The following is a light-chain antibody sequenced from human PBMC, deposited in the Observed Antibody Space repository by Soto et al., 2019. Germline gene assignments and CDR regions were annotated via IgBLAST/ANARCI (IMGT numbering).Light chain of an antibody. CDR1: QSIRSNY. V-gene: IGKV3-20*01. CDR2: GAS. Sequence: ETVLTQSPGTLSLSPGERATLSCRASQSIRSNYLAWYRQTPGQAPRLLIYGASNRATGIPDRFSGSGSGTDFTPIISRLEPEDFALYYCQQDGSSPWTFGQGTKVEIK. J-gene: IGKJ1*01. CDR3: QQDGSSPWT.